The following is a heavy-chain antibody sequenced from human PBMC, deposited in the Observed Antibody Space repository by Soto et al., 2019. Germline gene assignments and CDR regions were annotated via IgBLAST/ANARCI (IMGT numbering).Heavy chain of an antibody. CDR2: IYYSGST. Sequence: TRSLTCTVPGGRLDRGGYYWSWSRQHPVNGLEWIRYIYYSGSTYHNPSLKSRVTISVDTSKNQFYLKLSSVTAADTEVYYCQRVVIEPHYYDSSGYFPQYLEYRGQDTMVTGCS. J-gene: IGHJ4*02. CDR1: GGRLDRGGYY. V-gene: IGHV4-31*03. D-gene: IGHD3-22*01. CDR3: QRVVIEPHYYDSSGYFPQYLEY.